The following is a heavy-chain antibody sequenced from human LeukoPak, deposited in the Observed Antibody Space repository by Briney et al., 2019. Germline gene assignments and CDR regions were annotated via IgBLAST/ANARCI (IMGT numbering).Heavy chain of an antibody. Sequence: SETLSFTCAVYGGSLSGYYWSWIRQPPGKGLEWIGEINHSGSTNYNPSLKSRVTISVDTSKNQFSLKLSSVTATDTAVYYCARGRRIVVVTARSAGYFDYWGQGTLVTVSS. J-gene: IGHJ4*02. CDR3: ARGRRIVVVTARSAGYFDY. CDR2: INHSGST. CDR1: GGSLSGYY. V-gene: IGHV4-34*01. D-gene: IGHD2-21*02.